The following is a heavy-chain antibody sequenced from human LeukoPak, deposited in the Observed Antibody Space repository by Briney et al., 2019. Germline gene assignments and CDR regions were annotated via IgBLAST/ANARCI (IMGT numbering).Heavy chain of an antibody. CDR1: GGSISSYY. CDR3: ARHERDASLDHAFDL. D-gene: IGHD5-24*01. CDR2: IYYSGST. Sequence: SETLALTCTVSGGSISSYYWSWIRQPPGKGLEWIGYIYYSGSTSYNPSLTSRVTILVDTSKNQFSLKLSSVTAADTAVYYCARHERDASLDHAFDLWGRGTLVTVSS. J-gene: IGHJ3*01. V-gene: IGHV4-59*08.